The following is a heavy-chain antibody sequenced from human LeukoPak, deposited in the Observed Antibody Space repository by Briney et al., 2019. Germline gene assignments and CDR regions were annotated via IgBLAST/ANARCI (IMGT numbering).Heavy chain of an antibody. Sequence: GGSLRLPCAASGFTFSSYWMSWVRQAPGKGLEWVANIKQDGSEKYYVDSVKGRFTISRDNAKNSLYLQMNSLRAEDTAVYYCARDRRGYYDSSGYHYWGQGTLVTVSS. CDR1: GFTFSSYW. J-gene: IGHJ4*02. D-gene: IGHD3-22*01. CDR3: ARDRRGYYDSSGYHY. CDR2: IKQDGSEK. V-gene: IGHV3-7*01.